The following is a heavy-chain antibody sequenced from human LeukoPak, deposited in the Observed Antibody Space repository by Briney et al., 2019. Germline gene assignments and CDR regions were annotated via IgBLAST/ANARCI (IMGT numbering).Heavy chain of an antibody. CDR2: ITHSGST. Sequence: SETVSLTCTVSGDSISSSNWNWIRQPPGKGLEWLGYITHSGSTNYNPSLKSRITISIDTSKNHFSLRLSSVTAADTAVYYCARDSVYATNWYDPWGQGILVTVSS. CDR3: ARDSVYATNWYDP. CDR1: GDSISSSN. V-gene: IGHV4-59*01. D-gene: IGHD2-8*01. J-gene: IGHJ5*02.